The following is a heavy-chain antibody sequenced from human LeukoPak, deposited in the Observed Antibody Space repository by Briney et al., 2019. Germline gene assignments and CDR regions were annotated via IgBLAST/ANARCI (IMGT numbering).Heavy chain of an antibody. CDR3: AKGVAAAVELVGFDY. V-gene: IGHV3-43D*03. J-gene: IGHJ4*02. D-gene: IGHD6-13*01. CDR2: ISWDGGST. Sequence: PGGPLRLSCAASGFTFDDYAMHWVRQAPGKGLEWVSLISWDGGSTYYADSVKGRFTISRGNSKNSLYLQMNSLRAEDTALYYCAKGVAAAVELVGFDYWGQGTLVTVSS. CDR1: GFTFDDYA.